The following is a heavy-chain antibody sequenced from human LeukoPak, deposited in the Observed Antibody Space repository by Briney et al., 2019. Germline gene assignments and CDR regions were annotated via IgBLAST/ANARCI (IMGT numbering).Heavy chain of an antibody. V-gene: IGHV3-23*01. CDR1: GITLSNYG. CDR2: SGSGGGT. J-gene: IGHJ4*02. Sequence: GGSLRLSCAVSGITLSNYGMSWVRQAPGKGLEWVAGSGSGGGTNYADSVKGRFTISRDNPKNTQYLQMNSLRAEDTAVYFCAKRGVVIRVILVGFHKEAYYFDSWGQGALVTVSS. CDR3: AKRGVVIRVILVGFHKEAYYFDS. D-gene: IGHD3-22*01.